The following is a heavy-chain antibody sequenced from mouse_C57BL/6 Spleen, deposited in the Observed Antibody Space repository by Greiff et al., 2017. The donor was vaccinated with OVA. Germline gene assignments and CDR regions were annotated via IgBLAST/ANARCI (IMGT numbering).Heavy chain of an antibody. D-gene: IGHD2-3*01. CDR2: IYPGDGDT. CDR1: GYAFSSYW. Sequence: VKLQQSGAELVKPGASVKISCKASGYAFSSYWMNWVKQRPGKGLEWIGQIYPGDGDTTYNGKFKGKATLTADKSSSTAYMQLSSLTSEDSAVYFCARFDGYPYYFDYWGQGTTLTVSS. J-gene: IGHJ2*01. V-gene: IGHV1-80*01. CDR3: ARFDGYPYYFDY.